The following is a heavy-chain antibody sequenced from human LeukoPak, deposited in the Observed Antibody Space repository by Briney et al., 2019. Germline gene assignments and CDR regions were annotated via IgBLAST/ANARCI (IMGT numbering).Heavy chain of an antibody. CDR3: AKGHQTEGYYYYYMDV. D-gene: IGHD2-2*01. V-gene: IGHV3-30*02. Sequence: GGSLRLSCAASGFTFSSYGMHWVRQAPGKGLEWVAFIRYDGSNKYYADSVKGRFTISRDNSKNTLYLQMNSLRAEDTAVYYCAKGHQTEGYYYYYMDVWGKGTTVTISS. J-gene: IGHJ6*03. CDR1: GFTFSSYG. CDR2: IRYDGSNK.